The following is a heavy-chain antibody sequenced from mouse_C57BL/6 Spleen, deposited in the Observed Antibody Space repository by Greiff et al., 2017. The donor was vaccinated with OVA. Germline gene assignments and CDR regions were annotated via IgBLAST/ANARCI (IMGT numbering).Heavy chain of an antibody. CDR2: IDPENGDT. D-gene: IGHD2-2*01. CDR3: TRRLRAY. J-gene: IGHJ3*01. CDR1: GFNIKDDY. V-gene: IGHV14-4*01. Sequence: VQLQQSGAELVRPGASVKLSCTASGFNIKDDYMHWVKQRPEQGLEWIGWIDPENGDTEYASKFQGQATITADTSSNTAYLQLSSLTSEDTAVYYCTRRLRAYWGQGTLVTVSA.